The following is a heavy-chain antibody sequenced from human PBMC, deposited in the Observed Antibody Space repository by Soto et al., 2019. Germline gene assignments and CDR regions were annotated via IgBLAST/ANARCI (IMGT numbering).Heavy chain of an antibody. Sequence: QVQLQQWGAGLLKPSETLSLTCAVHGGSFSGYFWTWIRQAPGKGLEWIGESNHRGSTNYNPSLTSRVTISVDTSKSQFSLKLNSVTAADTAVYYCSRRGPTYSGSASHIGFIDFWGQGTLVTVSS. CDR2: SNHRGST. V-gene: IGHV4-34*01. CDR3: SRRGPTYSGSASHIGFIDF. D-gene: IGHD3-10*01. J-gene: IGHJ4*02. CDR1: GGSFSGYF.